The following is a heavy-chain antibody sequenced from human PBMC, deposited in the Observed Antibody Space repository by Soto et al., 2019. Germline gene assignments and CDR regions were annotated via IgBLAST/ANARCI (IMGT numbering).Heavy chain of an antibody. CDR2: INPNSGGT. CDR3: ARALYEDRTTIGSWYYYYYGMDV. D-gene: IGHD6-13*01. V-gene: IGHV1-2*04. Sequence: ASVKVSCKASGYTFTGYYMHWVRQAPGQGLEWMGWINPNSGGTNYAQKFQGWVTMTRDTSISTAYMELSRLRSDDTAVYYCARALYEDRTTIGSWYYYYYGMDVWGQGTTVTVSS. CDR1: GYTFTGYY. J-gene: IGHJ6*02.